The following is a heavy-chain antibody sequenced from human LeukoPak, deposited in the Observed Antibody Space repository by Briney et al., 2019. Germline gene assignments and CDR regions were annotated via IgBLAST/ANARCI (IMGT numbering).Heavy chain of an antibody. Sequence: ASVKVSCKASGGTFSSYAISWVRQAPGQGLEWMGRIIPIFGTANYAQKLQGRVTITTDESTSTAYMELSSLRSEDTAVYYCARTLYDSSGYYYGYEGFWGQGTLVTVSS. CDR2: IIPIFGTA. V-gene: IGHV1-69*05. D-gene: IGHD3-22*01. CDR3: ARTLYDSSGYYYGYEGF. J-gene: IGHJ4*02. CDR1: GGTFSSYA.